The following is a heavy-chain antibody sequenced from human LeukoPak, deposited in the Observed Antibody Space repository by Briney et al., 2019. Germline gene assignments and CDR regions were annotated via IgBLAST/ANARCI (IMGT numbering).Heavy chain of an antibody. CDR1: GFTFSNAW. Sequence: GGSLRLSCAASGFTFSNAWMSWVRQAPGKGLEWVGRIKSKTDGGTTDYAAPVKGRFTISRDDSKNTLYPQMNSLKTEDTAVYYCTTGGDGIPLSTPFDPWGQGTLVTVSS. CDR2: IKSKTDGGTT. J-gene: IGHJ5*02. V-gene: IGHV3-15*01. CDR3: TTGGDGIPLSTPFDP. D-gene: IGHD2-21*01.